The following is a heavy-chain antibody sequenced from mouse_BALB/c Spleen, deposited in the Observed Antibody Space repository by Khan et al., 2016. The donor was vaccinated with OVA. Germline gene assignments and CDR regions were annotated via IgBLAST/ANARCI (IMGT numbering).Heavy chain of an antibody. CDR2: ISYSGST. D-gene: IGHD2-3*01. V-gene: IGHV3-2*02. Sequence: EVQLQESGPGLVKPSQSLSLTCTVTGYSITSDYAWNWIRQFPGNKLEWMGYISYSGSTNYNPALKSQISITRDTSKTQFFLQLNSATTEDTATYYCARDGSRYNYAMDYWGQGTSVTVSS. CDR1: GYSITSDYA. J-gene: IGHJ4*01. CDR3: ARDGSRYNYAMDY.